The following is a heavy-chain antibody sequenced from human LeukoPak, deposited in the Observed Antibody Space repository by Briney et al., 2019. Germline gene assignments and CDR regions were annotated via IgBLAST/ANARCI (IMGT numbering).Heavy chain of an antibody. CDR2: INYSGST. CDR1: GGSISSSSYY. Sequence: PSETLSLTCTVSGGSISSSSYYWGWIRQPPEKGLEWIGSINYSGSTYYNPSRKSRVTISVDTSKNQFSLKLSSVTAADTAVYYCAGRKSSGYELWGRGTLVTVSS. V-gene: IGHV4-39*01. J-gene: IGHJ2*01. D-gene: IGHD3-22*01. CDR3: AGRKSSGYEL.